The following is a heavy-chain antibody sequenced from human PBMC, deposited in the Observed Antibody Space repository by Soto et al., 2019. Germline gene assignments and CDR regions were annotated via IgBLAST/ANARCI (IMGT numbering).Heavy chain of an antibody. D-gene: IGHD2-2*01. CDR1: GFAVSSNY. CDR3: ARDCLVPAAMSLDYYYYGMDV. J-gene: IGHJ6*02. V-gene: IGHV3-53*02. Sequence: EVQLVETGGGLIQPGGSLRLSCAASGFAVSSNYMSWVRQAPGKGLEWVSVIYSGGSTYYADSVKGRFTISRDNSKNTLYLQMNSLRAEDTAVYYCARDCLVPAAMSLDYYYYGMDVWGQGTTVTVSS. CDR2: IYSGGST.